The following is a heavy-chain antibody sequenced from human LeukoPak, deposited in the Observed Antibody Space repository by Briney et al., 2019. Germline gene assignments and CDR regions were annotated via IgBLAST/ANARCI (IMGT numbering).Heavy chain of an antibody. D-gene: IGHD2-15*01. CDR3: ARRYCSGGHCYYFDS. V-gene: IGHV4-39*01. CDR1: GGXISSSSQY. J-gene: IGHJ4*02. CDR2: IYNSGST. Sequence: SETLSLTCTVSGGXISSSSQYWGWIRQPPGMGLEWIGIIYNSGSTYYNPSLNSRVTVSLDTSKNQFSLTVTSVTAADTAVYYCARRYCSGGHCYYFDSWGQGTLVTVSS.